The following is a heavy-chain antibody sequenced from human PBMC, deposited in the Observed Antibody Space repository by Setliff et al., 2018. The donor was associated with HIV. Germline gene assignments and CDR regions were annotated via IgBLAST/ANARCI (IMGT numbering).Heavy chain of an antibody. Sequence: EASVKVSCKTSGFIFNNFGVTWVRQAPGQGLEWVAWISLYNEYKYYAPHFLGRVTMSTDTSTSTVDSELRGLRADDTAIYYCARTQYTTTWPGNYWGQGTLVTVSS. V-gene: IGHV1-18*04. CDR1: GFIFNNFG. D-gene: IGHD1-1*01. CDR3: ARTQYTTTWPGNY. CDR2: ISLYNEYK. J-gene: IGHJ4*02.